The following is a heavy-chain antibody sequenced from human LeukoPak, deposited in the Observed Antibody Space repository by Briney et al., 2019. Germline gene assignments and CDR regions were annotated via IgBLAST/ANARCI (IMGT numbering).Heavy chain of an antibody. Sequence: GGSLRLSCAASGFTFSMFWMNWVRQAPGKGLEWVAEIKQDGSDKNYVDSVKGRFIISRDNAENSLYLQMNSLRAEDTAVYYCARGYCSGSRCSRSYWGQGTLVTVSS. J-gene: IGHJ4*02. V-gene: IGHV3-7*01. CDR1: GFTFSMFW. CDR2: IKQDGSDK. D-gene: IGHD2-2*01. CDR3: ARGYCSGSRCSRSY.